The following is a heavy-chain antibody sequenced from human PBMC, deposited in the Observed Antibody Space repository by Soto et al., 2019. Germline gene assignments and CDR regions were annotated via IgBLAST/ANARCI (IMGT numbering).Heavy chain of an antibody. D-gene: IGHD6-13*01. V-gene: IGHV4-59*01. CDR3: ARFAAAAGTQIDY. CDR1: GGSISSYY. Sequence: ASETLSLTCTVSGGSISSYYWSWIRQPPGKGLEWIGYIYYSGSTNYNPSLKSRVTISVDTSKNQFSLKLSSVTAADTAVYYCARFAAAAGTQIDYWGQGTLVTVSS. CDR2: IYYSGST. J-gene: IGHJ4*02.